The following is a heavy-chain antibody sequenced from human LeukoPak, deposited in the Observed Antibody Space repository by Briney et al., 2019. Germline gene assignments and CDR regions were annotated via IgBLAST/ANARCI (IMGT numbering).Heavy chain of an antibody. J-gene: IGHJ4*02. Sequence: SETLSLTCTVSGGSIGTYCWSWIRQAPGKGLEWIAYVYYIGFTDYNPSLKSRVTISVDTSKNQVSLKLSSVTAADTAVYYCARKGIEEAALYFDSWGQGTLVTVSS. CDR2: VYYIGFT. CDR3: ARKGIEEAALYFDS. CDR1: GGSIGTYC. V-gene: IGHV4-59*01. D-gene: IGHD6-19*01.